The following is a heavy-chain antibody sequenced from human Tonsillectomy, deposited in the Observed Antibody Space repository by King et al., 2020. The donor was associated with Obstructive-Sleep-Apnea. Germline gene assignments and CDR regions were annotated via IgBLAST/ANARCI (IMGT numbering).Heavy chain of an antibody. V-gene: IGHV1-18*01. CDR3: ARWGVRGVITGAFDI. D-gene: IGHD3-10*01. Sequence: VQLVQSGAEVKKPGASVKVSCKASGYTFTTYSISWVRQAPGQGLEWMGWISAYSGNTKYAQKLQGRVTMTTDTSTSTAYMELRSLRSDDAAVYYCARWGVRGVITGAFDIWGQGTMVTVSS. J-gene: IGHJ3*02. CDR2: ISAYSGNT. CDR1: GYTFTTYS.